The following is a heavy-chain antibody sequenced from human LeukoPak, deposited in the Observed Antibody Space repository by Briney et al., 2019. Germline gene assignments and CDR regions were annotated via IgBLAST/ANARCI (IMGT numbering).Heavy chain of an antibody. V-gene: IGHV4-61*02. J-gene: IGHJ3*02. Sequence: PSETLSLTCTVSGGSISSGSYYWSWIRQPAGKGLEWIGRIYTSGSTNYNPSLKSRVTISVDTSKNQFSLKLSSVTAADTAVYYCARKERHADIWGQGTMVTVSS. CDR3: ARKERHADI. D-gene: IGHD5-24*01. CDR2: IYTSGST. CDR1: GGSISSGSYY.